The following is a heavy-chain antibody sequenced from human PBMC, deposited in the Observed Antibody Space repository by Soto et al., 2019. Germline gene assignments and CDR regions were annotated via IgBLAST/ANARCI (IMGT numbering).Heavy chain of an antibody. CDR3: VRIRYQLPSSVLWLDP. CDR2: INHVGGT. D-gene: IGHD3-16*01. J-gene: IGHJ5*02. CDR1: GGFLSESY. Sequence: KTSETLSLTCAVYGGFLSESYWTWICQPPGKGLEWIGEINHVGGTNYNPSLKSRVTMSVDTSQNQFSLRLISVTAADTAMYFCVRIRYQLPSSVLWLDPWGQGTPVTVSS. V-gene: IGHV4-34*01.